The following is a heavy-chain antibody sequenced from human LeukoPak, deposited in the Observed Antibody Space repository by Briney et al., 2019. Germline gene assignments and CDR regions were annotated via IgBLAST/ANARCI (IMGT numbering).Heavy chain of an antibody. CDR2: INPSGGST. CDR3: AGGGSGYSYGFFHY. J-gene: IGHJ4*02. Sequence: ASAKVSCKASGYTFTSYYMHWVRQAPGQGLEWMGIINPSGGSTIYAQKFQGRVTMTEDTSTDTAYMELSSLRSEDTAVYYCAGGGSGYSYGFFHYWGQGTLVTVSS. CDR1: GYTFTSYY. D-gene: IGHD5-18*01. V-gene: IGHV1-46*01.